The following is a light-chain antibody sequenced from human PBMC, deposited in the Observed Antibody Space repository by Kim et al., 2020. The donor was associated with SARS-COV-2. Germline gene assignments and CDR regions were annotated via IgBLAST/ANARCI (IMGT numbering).Light chain of an antibody. J-gene: IGKJ2*01. CDR3: QQYNNFPLT. V-gene: IGKV1-5*03. Sequence: DIQMTQSPSTLSASVGDRVTITCRASQSINSWLAWYQQKPGKAPKLLVYKASNLESGVPSRFSDSGSGTEFTLTIRSLQPDDFATYSCQQYNNFPLTFGQGTKLEI. CDR2: KAS. CDR1: QSINSW.